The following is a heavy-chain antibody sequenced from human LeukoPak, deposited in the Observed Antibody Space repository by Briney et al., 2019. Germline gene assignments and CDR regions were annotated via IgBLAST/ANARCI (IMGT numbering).Heavy chain of an antibody. CDR1: GGSISSGGYY. V-gene: IGHV4-31*03. Sequence: PSETLSLTCTVSGGSISSGGYYWSWIRQHPGKGLEWIGYIYYSESTYYNPSLKSRVTILVDTSKNQFSLKLSSVTAADTAVYYCARGSGATVTRVVAFDIWGQGTMVTVSS. J-gene: IGHJ3*02. CDR3: ARGSGATVTRVVAFDI. CDR2: IYYSEST. D-gene: IGHD4-17*01.